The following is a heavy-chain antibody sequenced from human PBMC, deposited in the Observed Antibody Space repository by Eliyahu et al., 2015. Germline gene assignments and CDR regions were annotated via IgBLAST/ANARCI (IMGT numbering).Heavy chain of an antibody. Sequence: QMQLVQSGPEVKKPGTSVKVSCKASGFTFTSXAMQWVRQARGQRLEWIGWIVVGSGNTNYAQKFQERVTITRDMSTSTAYMELSSLRSEDTAVYYCAADHVWRTTVTENWFDPWGQGTLVTVSS. D-gene: IGHD4-11*01. CDR2: IVVGSGNT. V-gene: IGHV1-58*02. CDR1: GFTFTSXA. CDR3: AADHVWRTTVTENWFDP. J-gene: IGHJ5*02.